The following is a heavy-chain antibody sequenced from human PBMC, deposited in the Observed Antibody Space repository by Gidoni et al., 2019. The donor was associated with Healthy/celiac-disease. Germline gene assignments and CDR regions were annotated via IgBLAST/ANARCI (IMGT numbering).Heavy chain of an antibody. CDR3: ARVRITMVQGVTLYYFDY. Sequence: QVQLQQGGAGLLKPSETLSLTCAVYGGSFSGYYWSWIRPPPGQGLEWIGEINQSGSTKYNPSLKSRVTISVDTSKNQFSLKLSSVTAADTAVYYCARVRITMVQGVTLYYFDYWGQGTLVTVSS. D-gene: IGHD3-10*01. CDR1: GGSFSGYY. J-gene: IGHJ4*02. CDR2: INQSGST. V-gene: IGHV4-34*01.